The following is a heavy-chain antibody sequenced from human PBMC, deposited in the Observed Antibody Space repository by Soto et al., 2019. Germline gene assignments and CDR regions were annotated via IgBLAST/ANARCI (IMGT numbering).Heavy chain of an antibody. J-gene: IGHJ5*02. CDR1: GYTFTSYD. V-gene: IGHV1-8*01. CDR2: MNPNSGNT. Sequence: QVQLVQSGAEVKKPGASVKVSCKASGYTFTSYDINWVRQATGQGLEWMGWMNPNSGNTGYAQKFQGRVTMTRNTYISTAYMELSSLRSEDTAVYYCARAEYSSSWMGRGPNWFDPWGQGTLVTVSS. D-gene: IGHD6-13*01. CDR3: ARAEYSSSWMGRGPNWFDP.